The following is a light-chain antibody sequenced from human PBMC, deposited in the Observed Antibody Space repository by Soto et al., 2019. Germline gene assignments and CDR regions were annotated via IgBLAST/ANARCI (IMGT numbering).Light chain of an antibody. CDR2: EVS. CDR1: SSDVGAYNY. CDR3: SSYTSGNTYV. V-gene: IGLV2-14*01. Sequence: QSALTQPASVSGSPGQSITISCTGTSSDVGAYNYVSWYQQHPRKAPELMIYEVSHRPSGVSNRFSGSKSGNTASLTISGLQAEDEADYYCSSYTSGNTYVFGSGTKLTVI. J-gene: IGLJ1*01.